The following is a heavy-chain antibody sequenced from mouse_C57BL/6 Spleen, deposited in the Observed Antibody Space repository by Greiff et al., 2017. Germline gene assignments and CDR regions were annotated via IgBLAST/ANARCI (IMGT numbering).Heavy chain of an antibody. J-gene: IGHJ1*03. Sequence: EVQLQQPGAELVKPGASVKLSCTASGFNINDYYMHWVKQRTEQGLEWIGRIDPEDGDTKYDPKFQSKATITVDTSSNTAYLQLSSLTSEDSAVYYCAPYDGYYWYFDVWGTGTTVTVSS. CDR3: APYDGYYWYFDV. CDR2: IDPEDGDT. V-gene: IGHV14-2*01. D-gene: IGHD2-3*01. CDR1: GFNINDYY.